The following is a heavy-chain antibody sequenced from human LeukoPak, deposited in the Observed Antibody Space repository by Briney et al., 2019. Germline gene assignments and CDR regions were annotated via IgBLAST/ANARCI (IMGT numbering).Heavy chain of an antibody. CDR2: ITNNGDST. V-gene: IGHV3-64*01. Sequence: PGGSLRLSCAASGFTLSIYAMRWVRQAPGKRLEYVSAITNNGDSTYYANSVKGRFIISRDNSKNTLYLQMHSLRAEDMAVYYCARVGDKGAFDSWGQGTLVTVSS. CDR1: GFTLSIYA. D-gene: IGHD3-16*01. CDR3: ARVGDKGAFDS. J-gene: IGHJ4*02.